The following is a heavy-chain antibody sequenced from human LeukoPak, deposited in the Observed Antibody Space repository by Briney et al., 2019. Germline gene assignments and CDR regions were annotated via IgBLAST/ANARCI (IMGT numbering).Heavy chain of an antibody. J-gene: IGHJ4*02. D-gene: IGHD6-19*01. CDR1: GFTFSSYS. V-gene: IGHV3-21*01. CDR2: ISSSSSYI. Sequence: GGSLRLSCAASGFTFSSYSMNWVRQAPGKGLEWVSSISSSSSYIYYADSVKGRFTISRDNAKNSLYPQMNSLRAEDTAVYYCARGTYSSGWYGVYWGQGTLVTVSS. CDR3: ARGTYSSGWYGVY.